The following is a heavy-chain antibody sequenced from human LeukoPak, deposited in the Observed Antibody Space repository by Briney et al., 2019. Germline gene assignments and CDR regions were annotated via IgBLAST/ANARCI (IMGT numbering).Heavy chain of an antibody. CDR3: ASTVTTPYYDYGMDV. CDR1: GFTVSSNY. CDR2: IYSGGST. D-gene: IGHD4-17*01. V-gene: IGHV3-66*01. J-gene: IGHJ6*02. Sequence: GGSLRLSCAASGFTVSSNYMSWVRQAPGKGLEWVSVIYSGGSTYYADSVKGRFTISRDNSKNTLYLQMNSLRAEDTAVYYCASTVTTPYYDYGMDVWGQGTTVTVSS.